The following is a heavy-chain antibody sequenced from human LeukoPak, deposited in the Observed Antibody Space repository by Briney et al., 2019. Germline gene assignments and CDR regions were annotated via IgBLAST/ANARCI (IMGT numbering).Heavy chain of an antibody. J-gene: IGHJ6*02. Sequence: SETLSLTCTVSGGSISSYYWSWIRQPPGKGLGWIGYIYYSGSTNYNPSLKSRVTISVDTSKNQFSLKLSSVTAADTAVYYCARHSMVRGVPEHYGMDVWGQGTTVTVSS. V-gene: IGHV4-59*08. CDR3: ARHSMVRGVPEHYGMDV. CDR2: IYYSGST. CDR1: GGSISSYY. D-gene: IGHD3-10*01.